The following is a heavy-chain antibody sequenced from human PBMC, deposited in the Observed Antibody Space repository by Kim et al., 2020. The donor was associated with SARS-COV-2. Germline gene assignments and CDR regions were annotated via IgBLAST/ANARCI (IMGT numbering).Heavy chain of an antibody. V-gene: IGHV3-30*18. CDR2: ISYDGSNK. J-gene: IGHJ5*02. CDR1: GFTFSSYG. Sequence: GGSLRLSCAASGFTFSSYGMHWVRQAPGKGLEWVAVISYDGSNKYYADSVKGRFTISRDNSKNTLYLQMNSLRAEDTAVYYCAKDGPPLGFDPWGQGTLVTVSS. CDR3: AKDGPPLGFDP.